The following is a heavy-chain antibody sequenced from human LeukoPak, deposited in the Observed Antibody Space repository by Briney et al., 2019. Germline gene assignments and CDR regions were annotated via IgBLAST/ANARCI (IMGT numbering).Heavy chain of an antibody. Sequence: GASVKVSCKASGYTFSSYGISWVRQAPGQGLEWMGWINPNSGGTNYAQKLQGRVTMTTDTSTSTAYMELRSLRSDDTAVYYCARDPPYCSSTSCYGDYWGQGTLVTVSS. CDR3: ARDPPYCSSTSCYGDY. CDR2: INPNSGGT. J-gene: IGHJ4*02. D-gene: IGHD2-2*01. CDR1: GYTFSSYG. V-gene: IGHV1-18*01.